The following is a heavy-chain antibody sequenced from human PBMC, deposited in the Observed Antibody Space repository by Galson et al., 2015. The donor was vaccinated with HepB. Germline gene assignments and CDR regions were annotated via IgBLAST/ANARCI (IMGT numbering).Heavy chain of an antibody. D-gene: IGHD3-10*01. Sequence: SLRLSGAASGFTFSDHYMSWIRQAPGKGLEWVSYIDETTTFINYADSVKGRFTISRDNAKRSLYLQMNGLRAEDKVVYFCARSGGFEPLVDAFDMWGQGTMVTVSS. J-gene: IGHJ3*02. V-gene: IGHV3-11*06. CDR2: IDETTTFI. CDR3: ARSGGFEPLVDAFDM. CDR1: GFTFSDHY.